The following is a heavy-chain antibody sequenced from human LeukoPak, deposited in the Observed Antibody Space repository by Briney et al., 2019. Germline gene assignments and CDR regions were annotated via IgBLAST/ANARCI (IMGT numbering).Heavy chain of an antibody. V-gene: IGHV3-21*01. J-gene: IGHJ5*01. CDR2: IISSIIYI. CDR1: LFTFSTYS. Sequence: HGGHLRLSCVSSLFTFSTYSMNGVRPALGERLDSVSSIISSIIYIYYAHSVKGLFTISRDNAKNSLYLQMNSQRAEDTAVYYCARDRDHKAVAGRASFRWFDSWGQGTLVTVSS. D-gene: IGHD6-19*01. CDR3: ARDRDHKAVAGRASFRWFDS.